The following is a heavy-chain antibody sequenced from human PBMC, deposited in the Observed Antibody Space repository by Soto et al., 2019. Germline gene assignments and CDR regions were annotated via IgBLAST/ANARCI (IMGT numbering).Heavy chain of an antibody. Sequence: PSETLSLTCSVSDDSINSDKYYWGWIRQPPGKGLEWIESIYYRGNAYYNPSLQTRVTISLDKSKSQFSLKLNSVTAADSAVYFCARLEGLATISYYFDFWGPGALVTVSS. CDR2: IYYRGNA. V-gene: IGHV4-39*01. J-gene: IGHJ4*02. CDR1: DDSINSDKYY. CDR3: ARLEGLATISYYFDF. D-gene: IGHD3-9*01.